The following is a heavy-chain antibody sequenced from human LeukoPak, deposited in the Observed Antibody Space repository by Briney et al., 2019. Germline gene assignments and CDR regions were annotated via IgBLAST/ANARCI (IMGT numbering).Heavy chain of an antibody. Sequence: GESLKISCKASGYSFTRYWISWVRQMPGKGLEWMGRIDHSDSYTNYSPSFQGHVTISADKSISTAYLQWRSLKASDTAIYYCARTYSSGRAFFDYSGQGNTFTVSS. V-gene: IGHV5-10-1*01. CDR3: ARTYSSGRAFFDY. CDR2: IDHSDSYT. CDR1: GYSFTRYW. J-gene: IGHJ4*02. D-gene: IGHD6-19*01.